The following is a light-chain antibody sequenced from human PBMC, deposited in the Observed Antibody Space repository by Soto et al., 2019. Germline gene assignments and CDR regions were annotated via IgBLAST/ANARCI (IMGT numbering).Light chain of an antibody. CDR3: QQRHNWIT. Sequence: EIVLSESPATLSLCPGERASFSCRASQSVGSYLGWYPQKPGQAPRLRVYDASNRATGIPARFSGSGFGTDFTLTISSLEPEDFAVYYCQQRHNWITFGQGTRMEIK. CDR1: QSVGSY. V-gene: IGKV3-11*01. J-gene: IGKJ5*01. CDR2: DAS.